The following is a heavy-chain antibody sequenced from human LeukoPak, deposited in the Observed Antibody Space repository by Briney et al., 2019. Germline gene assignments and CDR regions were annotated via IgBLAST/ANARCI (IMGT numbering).Heavy chain of an antibody. Sequence: GASVKVSCKASGYTFTGYYMHWVRQAPGQGLEWMGWINPNSGGTNYAQRFQGRVTMTRDTSISTAYMELSRLRSDDTAVYYCARDFAMVRGVIIDYWGQGTLVTVSS. CDR3: ARDFAMVRGVIIDY. V-gene: IGHV1-2*02. CDR1: GYTFTGYY. J-gene: IGHJ4*02. D-gene: IGHD3-10*01. CDR2: INPNSGGT.